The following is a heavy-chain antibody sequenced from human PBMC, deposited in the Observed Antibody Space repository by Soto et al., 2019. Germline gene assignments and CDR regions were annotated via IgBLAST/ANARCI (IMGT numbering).Heavy chain of an antibody. Sequence: EVQLLESGGGLVQPGGSLRLSCAASGFTFSSYAMSWVRQAPGKGLEWVSAISGSGGSTYYADSVKGRFTISRDNSKNTLYLQMNSLRAEDTAVYYCAKDRHPYSSSWYYFDYWGQGTLVTVSS. CDR1: GFTFSSYA. D-gene: IGHD6-13*01. CDR2: ISGSGGST. CDR3: AKDRHPYSSSWYYFDY. J-gene: IGHJ4*02. V-gene: IGHV3-23*01.